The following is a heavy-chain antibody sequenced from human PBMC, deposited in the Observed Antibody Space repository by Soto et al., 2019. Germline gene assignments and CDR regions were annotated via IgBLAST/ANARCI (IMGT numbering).Heavy chain of an antibody. CDR1: GFTFSSYA. J-gene: IGHJ6*02. D-gene: IGHD2-2*01. CDR2: ISYDGSNK. V-gene: IGHV3-30-3*01. CDR3: AREHKIVVVPAARGYYYGMDV. Sequence: QVQLVESGGGVVQPGRSLRLSCAASGFTFSSYAMHWVRQAPGKGLEWVAVISYDGSNKYYADSVKGRFTISRDNSKNTLYLQMNSLRAEDTAVYYCAREHKIVVVPAARGYYYGMDVWGQGTTVTVSS.